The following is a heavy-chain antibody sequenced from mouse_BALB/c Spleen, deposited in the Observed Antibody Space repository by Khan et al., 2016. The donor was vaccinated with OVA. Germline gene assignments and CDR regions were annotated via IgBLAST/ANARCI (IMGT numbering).Heavy chain of an antibody. J-gene: IGHJ2*01. CDR1: GDSITSGY. CDR3: AGSNYRYDGYFDY. D-gene: IGHD2-14*01. V-gene: IGHV3-8*02. CDR2: INYSGST. Sequence: EVQLQESGPSLVKPSQTLSLTCSVTGDSITSGYWNWIRKFSGNKLEYMGYINYSGSTYYNPSSKSRISITRDTSKNQYYLQLNSVTAEDTATYYCAGSNYRYDGYFDYWGQGTTLTVSS.